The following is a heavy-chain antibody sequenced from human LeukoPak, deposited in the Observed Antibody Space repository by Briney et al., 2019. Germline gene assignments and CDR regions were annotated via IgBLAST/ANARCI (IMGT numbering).Heavy chain of an antibody. J-gene: IGHJ5*02. V-gene: IGHV3-23*01. CDR3: AKDWAWGWFDP. CDR1: GFTFSNHG. D-gene: IGHD3-16*01. Sequence: GGSLRLSCAASGFTFSNHGMNWVRQAPGMGLEWVAGIGPSGTRTYYADSVKGRFAISRDNSRNTVYLQMNSLRADDTAVYYCAKDWAWGWFDPWGQGTLVTVSS. CDR2: IGPSGTRT.